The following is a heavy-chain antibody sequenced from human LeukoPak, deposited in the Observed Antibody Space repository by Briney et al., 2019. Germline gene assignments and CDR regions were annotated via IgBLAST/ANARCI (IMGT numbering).Heavy chain of an antibody. D-gene: IGHD4-23*01. J-gene: IGHJ4*02. V-gene: IGHV3-74*01. Sequence: PGGSLRLSRAASGFTFSSYWMNWVRQAPGKGLVWVSRIASDGSSTTYADSVKGRFSISRDSAKNTLYLQMNSLRVEDTAVYYCARGRPHGNDYWGQGTLVTVSS. CDR3: ARGRPHGNDY. CDR2: IASDGSST. CDR1: GFTFSSYW.